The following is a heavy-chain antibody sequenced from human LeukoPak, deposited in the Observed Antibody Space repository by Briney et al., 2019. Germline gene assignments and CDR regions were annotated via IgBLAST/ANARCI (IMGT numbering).Heavy chain of an antibody. J-gene: IGHJ5*02. CDR2: IYYSGSS. CDR3: ARRLRQNLFDP. D-gene: IGHD4-17*01. Sequence: SETLSLTCTVSGVSISSDYWSWIRLPPGKGLEWVGYIYYSGSSNYNPSLKSRVTMSVDTSKNQFSLKLTSVTAADTAVYYCARRLRQNLFDPWGQGTLVTVSS. CDR1: GVSISSDY. V-gene: IGHV4-59*08.